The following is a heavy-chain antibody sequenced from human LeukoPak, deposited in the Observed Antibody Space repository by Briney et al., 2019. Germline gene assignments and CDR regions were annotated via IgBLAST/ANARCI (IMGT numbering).Heavy chain of an antibody. CDR3: ARDHSGYSGYVLHYNWFDP. V-gene: IGHV1-8*01. Sequence: GASVKVSCKASGYTFSSYDINWVRQATGQGPEWMGWMNPNSGNTGYAQKFQGRVTMTRDTSISTAYMELSSLRSEDTAVYYCARDHSGYSGYVLHYNWFDPWGQGTLVTVSS. CDR1: GYTFSSYD. D-gene: IGHD5-12*01. J-gene: IGHJ5*02. CDR2: MNPNSGNT.